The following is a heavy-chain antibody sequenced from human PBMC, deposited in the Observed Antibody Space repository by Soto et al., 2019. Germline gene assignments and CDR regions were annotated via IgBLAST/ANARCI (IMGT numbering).Heavy chain of an antibody. Sequence: GGSLRLSCAASGLTVSSNYMSWVRQAPGKGLEWVSVIYSGGSTYYADSVKGRFTISRDNSKNTLYLQMNSLRAEDTAVYYCARMEQQLAIDYWGQGTLVTVSS. D-gene: IGHD6-13*01. V-gene: IGHV3-53*01. CDR2: IYSGGST. J-gene: IGHJ4*02. CDR3: ARMEQQLAIDY. CDR1: GLTVSSNY.